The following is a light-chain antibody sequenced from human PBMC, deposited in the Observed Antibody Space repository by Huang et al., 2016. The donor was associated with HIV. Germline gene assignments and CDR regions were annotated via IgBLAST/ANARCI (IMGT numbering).Light chain of an antibody. CDR1: QAIGTY. CDR3: QQSYSALIT. V-gene: IGKV1-39*01. J-gene: IGKJ5*01. CDR2: GVS. Sequence: IQLTQSPTSLSASVGDRVAIACRASQAIGTYLNWFQQKPGRAPKPLMSGVSSLYTGVPSRFIGSGSGTEFTLTIRGLQFDDFATYFCQQSYSALITFGQGTRLEIK.